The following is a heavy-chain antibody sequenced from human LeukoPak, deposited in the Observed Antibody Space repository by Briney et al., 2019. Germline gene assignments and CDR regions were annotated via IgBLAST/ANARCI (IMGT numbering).Heavy chain of an antibody. J-gene: IGHJ4*02. CDR2: ISGSGGST. CDR3: AKDGYSYGMYYFDY. D-gene: IGHD5-18*01. CDR1: GFTFSSYA. Sequence: GGPLRLSCAASGFTFSSYAMSWVRQAPGKGLEWVSAISGSGGSTYYADSVKGRFTISRDNSKNTLYLQMNSLRAEDTAVYYCAKDGYSYGMYYFDYWGQGTLVTVSS. V-gene: IGHV3-23*01.